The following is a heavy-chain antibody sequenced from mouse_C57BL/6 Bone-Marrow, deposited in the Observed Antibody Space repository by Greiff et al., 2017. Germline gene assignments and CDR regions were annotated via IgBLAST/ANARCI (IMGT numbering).Heavy chain of an antibody. CDR1: GFSFNTYA. J-gene: IGHJ2*01. Sequence: VKLVASGGGLVQPKGSLKLSCAASGFSFNTYAMNWVRQAPGKGLEWVARISSKSNNYATYYADSVKDRFTISRDDSESMLYLQMNNLKTEDTAMYYCVPDCYGGYWGQGTTLTVSS. CDR2: ISSKSNNYAT. D-gene: IGHD1-1*01. CDR3: VPDCYGGY. V-gene: IGHV10-1*01.